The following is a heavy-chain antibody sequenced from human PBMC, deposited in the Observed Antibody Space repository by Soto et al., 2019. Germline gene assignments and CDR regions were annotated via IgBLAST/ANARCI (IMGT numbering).Heavy chain of an antibody. Sequence: PSETLSLTCTDPGGSISGYYCSWIRQSPGKGLEYIGYIYYTGNTNYNPSLKSRVTISVDTSKNQFSLKLSSVTAADTAVYYCARTGLDYYDSSGYPYYFDYWGQGTLVTVSS. CDR2: IYYTGNT. CDR1: GGSISGYY. D-gene: IGHD3-22*01. J-gene: IGHJ4*02. V-gene: IGHV4-59*01. CDR3: ARTGLDYYDSSGYPYYFDY.